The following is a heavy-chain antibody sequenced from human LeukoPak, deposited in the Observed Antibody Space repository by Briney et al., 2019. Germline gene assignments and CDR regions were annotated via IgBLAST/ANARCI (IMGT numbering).Heavy chain of an antibody. V-gene: IGHV1-2*02. J-gene: IGHJ5*02. CDR1: GYTFTGYY. CDR2: INPNSGGT. CDR3: ARDHRLTTMVRGVITHLSGWFDP. Sequence: ASVKVSCKASGYTFTGYYMHWVRQAPGQGLEWMGWINPNSGGTNYAQKFQGRVTMTRDTSISTAYMELSRLRSDDTAVYYCARDHRLTTMVRGVITHLSGWFDPWGQGTLVTVSS. D-gene: IGHD3-10*01.